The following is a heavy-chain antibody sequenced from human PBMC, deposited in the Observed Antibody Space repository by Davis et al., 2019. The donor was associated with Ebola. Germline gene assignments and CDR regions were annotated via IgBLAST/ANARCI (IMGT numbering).Heavy chain of an antibody. CDR3: ARGFTIFGVVIMDYYYYMDV. CDR2: ISYDGSNK. CDR1: GFTFSSYA. V-gene: IGHV3-30-3*01. J-gene: IGHJ6*03. Sequence: GESLKISCAASGFTFSSYAMHWVRQAPGKGLEWVAVISYDGSNKYYADSVKGRFTISRDNSKNTLYLQMNSLRAEDTAVYYCARGFTIFGVVIMDYYYYMDVWGKGTTVTVSS. D-gene: IGHD3-3*01.